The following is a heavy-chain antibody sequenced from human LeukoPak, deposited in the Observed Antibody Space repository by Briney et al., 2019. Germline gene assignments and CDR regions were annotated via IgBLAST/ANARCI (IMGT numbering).Heavy chain of an antibody. D-gene: IGHD2-15*01. CDR3: ARWGLGGGSYLTRGCYYGMDV. CDR2: IYYSGST. Sequence: SETLSLTCTVSGGSISSGDYYWSWIRQPPGKGLEWIGYIYYSGSTYYNPSLKSRVTISVDTSKNQFSLKLSSVTAADTAVYYCARWGLGGGSYLTRGCYYGMDVWGQGTTVTVSS. V-gene: IGHV4-30-4*01. J-gene: IGHJ6*02. CDR1: GGSISSGDYY.